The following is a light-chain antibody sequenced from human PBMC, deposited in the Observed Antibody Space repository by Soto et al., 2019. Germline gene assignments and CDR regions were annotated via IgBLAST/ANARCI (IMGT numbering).Light chain of an antibody. V-gene: IGKV1-5*03. Sequence: DIQMTQSPSTLSASVGDRVTITCRASQSIGTWLAWYQQKPGKPPKLLIYQASSLEGGVPSRFSGSGSGTEFTLTISSLQPDDFATYYCQQYNPYPTWTFGQGTKVEIK. CDR1: QSIGTW. CDR2: QAS. CDR3: QQYNPYPTWT. J-gene: IGKJ1*01.